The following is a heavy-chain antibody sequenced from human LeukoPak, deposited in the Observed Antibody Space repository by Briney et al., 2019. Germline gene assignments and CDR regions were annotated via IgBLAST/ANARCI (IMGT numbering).Heavy chain of an antibody. CDR1: GYSFTNYW. D-gene: IGHD2-8*01. CDR2: IYPGDSDT. J-gene: IGHJ4*02. CDR3: ARRYCTNGVCRYFDS. Sequence: GESLKVSCKGSGYSFTNYWIGWVRQMPGKGLEWMGIIYPGDSDTRYSPSFQGQVTISADKSTCTAYLQWSSLKASDTAMYYCARRYCTNGVCRYFDSWGQGTLVTVSS. V-gene: IGHV5-51*01.